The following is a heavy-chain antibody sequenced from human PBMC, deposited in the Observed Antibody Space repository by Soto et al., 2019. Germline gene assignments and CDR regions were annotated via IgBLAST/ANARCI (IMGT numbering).Heavy chain of an antibody. CDR3: ARERGNTAMVTPHFDY. Sequence: GGSLRLSCAASGFTFSSYAMHWVRQAPGKGLEWVAVISYDGSNKYYADSVKGRFTISRDNSKNTLYLQMNSLRAEDTAVYYCARERGNTAMVTPHFDYWGQGTLVTVSS. J-gene: IGHJ4*02. CDR1: GFTFSSYA. V-gene: IGHV3-30-3*01. CDR2: ISYDGSNK. D-gene: IGHD5-18*01.